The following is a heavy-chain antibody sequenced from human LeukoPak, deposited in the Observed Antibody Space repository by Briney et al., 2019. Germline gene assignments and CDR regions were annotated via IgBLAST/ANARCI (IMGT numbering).Heavy chain of an antibody. CDR1: GGTFSSYA. D-gene: IGHD3/OR15-3a*01. V-gene: IGHV1-69*05. CDR2: IIPIFGTA. J-gene: IGHJ6*03. Sequence: SVKASCKASGGTFSSYAISWVRQAPGQGLEWMGGIIPIFGTANYAQKFQGRVTITTDESTSTAYMELSSLRSEDTAVYYCARGNKGLDYYYYMDVWGKGTTVTVSS. CDR3: ARGNKGLDYYYYMDV.